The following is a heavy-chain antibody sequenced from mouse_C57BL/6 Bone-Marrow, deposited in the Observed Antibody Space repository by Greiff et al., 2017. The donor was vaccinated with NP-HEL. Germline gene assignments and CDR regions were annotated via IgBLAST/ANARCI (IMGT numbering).Heavy chain of an antibody. V-gene: IGHV1-42*01. J-gene: IGHJ2*01. D-gene: IGHD3-1*01. CDR3: ARSGSLDY. CDR2: INPSTGGT. Sequence: EVQLQQSGPELVKPGASVKISCKASGYSFTGYYMNWVKQSPEKSLEWIGEINPSTGGTTYNQKFKAKATLTVDKSSSTAYMQLKSLTSEDSAVYYRARSGSLDYWGQGTTLTVSS. CDR1: GYSFTGYY.